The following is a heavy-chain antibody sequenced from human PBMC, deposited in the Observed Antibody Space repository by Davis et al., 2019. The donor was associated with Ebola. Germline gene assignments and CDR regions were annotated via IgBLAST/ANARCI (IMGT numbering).Heavy chain of an antibody. Sequence: GESLKISCAASGFTFSSYAMSWVRQAPGKGLEWVSYISSSSSTIYYADSVKGRFTISRDNAKNSLYLQMNSLRDEDTAVYYCADDYFDYWGQGTLVTVSS. D-gene: IGHD3-3*01. CDR3: ADDYFDY. CDR2: ISSSSSTI. J-gene: IGHJ4*02. CDR1: GFTFSSYA. V-gene: IGHV3-48*02.